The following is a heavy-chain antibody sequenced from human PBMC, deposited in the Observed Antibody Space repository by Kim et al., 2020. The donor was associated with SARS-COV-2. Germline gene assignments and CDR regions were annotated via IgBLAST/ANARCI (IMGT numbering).Heavy chain of an antibody. Sequence: SRHGQFTIPRDNSKTTLYLQMNSLRAEDTAVYYCAKDRGYYESSGYVDDWGQGTLVTVSS. V-gene: IGHV3-23*01. J-gene: IGHJ4*02. D-gene: IGHD3-22*01. CDR3: AKDRGYYESSGYVDD.